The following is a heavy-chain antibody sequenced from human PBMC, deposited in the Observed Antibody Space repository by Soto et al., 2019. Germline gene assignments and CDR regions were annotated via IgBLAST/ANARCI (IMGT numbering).Heavy chain of an antibody. D-gene: IGHD3-22*01. CDR2: IYNTWNT. J-gene: IGHJ4*02. Sequence: QVQLQESGPGLVKPSETLSLTCSVCGGSISSHYWSWIRQPPGKGLEWIGYIYNTWNTNYNPSLKSRVTISVATYKTRFSLKLTSVTAADTAVYYCARGGYYANRAYRYWGQGPLVTVSS. CDR3: ARGGYYANRAYRY. CDR1: GGSISSHY. V-gene: IGHV4-59*11.